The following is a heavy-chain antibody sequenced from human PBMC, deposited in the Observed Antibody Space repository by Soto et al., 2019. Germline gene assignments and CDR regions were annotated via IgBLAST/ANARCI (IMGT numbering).Heavy chain of an antibody. D-gene: IGHD6-13*01. CDR2: ISWNSGSI. Sequence: PGGSLRLSCAASGFTFDDYAMHWVRQAPGKGLGWVSGISWNSGSIGYADSVKGRFTISRDNAKNSLYLQMNSLRAEDTALYYCAKDMGQQLVLFSLDYWGQGTPVTVSS. V-gene: IGHV3-9*01. CDR1: GFTFDDYA. CDR3: AKDMGQQLVLFSLDY. J-gene: IGHJ4*02.